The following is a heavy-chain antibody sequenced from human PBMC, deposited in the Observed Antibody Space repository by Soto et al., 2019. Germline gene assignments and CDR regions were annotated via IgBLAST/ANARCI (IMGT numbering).Heavy chain of an antibody. Sequence: EEQLVESGGGLVQPGGSLRLSCAASGFTFSSYWMHWVRQAPGKGLVWVSRINPGGSITAYADSVKGRFTISRDNAKNTLYLQMNSLRGYDTAAYYCARVPTGKYGVWNYWGQGTLVTVSS. V-gene: IGHV3-74*01. CDR3: ARVPTGKYGVWNY. CDR2: INPGGSIT. D-gene: IGHD2-8*01. J-gene: IGHJ4*02. CDR1: GFTFSSYW.